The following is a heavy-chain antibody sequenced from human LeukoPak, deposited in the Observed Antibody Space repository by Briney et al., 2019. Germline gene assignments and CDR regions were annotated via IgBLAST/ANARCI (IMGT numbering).Heavy chain of an antibody. V-gene: IGHV4-38-2*02. D-gene: IGHD3-10*01. CDR1: GYSISSGYY. CDR3: AKSLYGSGSYYNWFDP. CDR2: IYHSGST. Sequence: SETLSLTCTVSGYSISSGYYWGWIRQPPGKGLEWVGNIYHSGSTYYNPSLKSRVTISVDTSKNQFSLKLSSVTAADTAVYYCAKSLYGSGSYYNWFDPWGQGTLVTVSS. J-gene: IGHJ5*02.